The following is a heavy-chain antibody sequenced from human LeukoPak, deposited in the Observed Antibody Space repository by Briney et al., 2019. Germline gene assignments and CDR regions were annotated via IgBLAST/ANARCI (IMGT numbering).Heavy chain of an antibody. CDR2: IYSGGST. V-gene: IGHV3-66*02. Sequence: PGGSLRLSCAASGFTVSSNYMSWVRQAPGKGLEWVSVIYSGGSTYYADSVKGRFTISRDNSKNTLYLQMNSLRAEDTAVYYCASTYDFWSGNYIDYWGQGTLVTVSS. D-gene: IGHD3-3*01. J-gene: IGHJ4*02. CDR3: ASTYDFWSGNYIDY. CDR1: GFTVSSNY.